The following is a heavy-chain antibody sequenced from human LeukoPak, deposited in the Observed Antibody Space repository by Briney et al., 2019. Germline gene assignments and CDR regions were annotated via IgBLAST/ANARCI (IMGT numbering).Heavy chain of an antibody. J-gene: IGHJ4*02. CDR1: GGSISSGGYY. D-gene: IGHD1-14*01. Sequence: PSETLSLTCTVSGGSISSGGYYWSWIRQHPGKGPEWIGYIYYSGSTYYNPSLKSRVTISVDTSKNQFSLKLSSVTAADTAVYYCARGPHTGDLFDYWGQGTLVTVSS. CDR2: IYYSGST. CDR3: ARGPHTGDLFDY. V-gene: IGHV4-30-4*08.